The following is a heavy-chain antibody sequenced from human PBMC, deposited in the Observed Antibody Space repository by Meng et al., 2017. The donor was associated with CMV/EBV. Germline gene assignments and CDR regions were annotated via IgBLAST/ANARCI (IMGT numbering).Heavy chain of an antibody. V-gene: IGHV4-39*07. D-gene: IGHD3-22*01. Sequence: SNYWGWIRQPPGKGLEWIGSIYYSGSTYYNPSLKSRVNISVDTSKNQFSLKLSSVTAADTAVYYCARDRRPGYYYDSSGYYSDGFDPWGQGTLVTVSS. CDR1: SNY. CDR2: IYYSGST. J-gene: IGHJ5*02. CDR3: ARDRRPGYYYDSSGYYSDGFDP.